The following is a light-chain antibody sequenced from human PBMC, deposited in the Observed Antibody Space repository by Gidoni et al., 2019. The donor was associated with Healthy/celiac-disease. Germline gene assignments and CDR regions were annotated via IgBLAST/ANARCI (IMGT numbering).Light chain of an antibody. V-gene: IGKV1-33*01. J-gene: IGKJ3*01. CDR2: DAS. Sequence: DLQMTQSPSSLSASVGDRVTITCQASQDISNYLNWYQQKPGKAPKLLIYDASNLETGVPSRFSGSGSGTDFTFTISSLQPEDIATYYCQQYDNTFTFXPXTKVDIK. CDR1: QDISNY. CDR3: QQYDNTFT.